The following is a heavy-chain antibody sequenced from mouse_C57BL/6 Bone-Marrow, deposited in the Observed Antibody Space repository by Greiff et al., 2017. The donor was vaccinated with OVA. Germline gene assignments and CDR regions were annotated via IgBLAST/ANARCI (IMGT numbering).Heavy chain of an antibody. Sequence: QVQLQQPGTELVKPGASVKLSCKASGYTFTSYWMHWVKQRPGQGLEWIGNINPRNGGTNYTEKFKSQATLTGDKSSSTAYMQLSSLTAEDSAVYYCARGEAWFAYWGQGTLVTVSA. J-gene: IGHJ3*01. CDR1: GYTFTSYW. CDR3: ARGEAWFAY. CDR2: INPRNGGT. V-gene: IGHV1-53*01.